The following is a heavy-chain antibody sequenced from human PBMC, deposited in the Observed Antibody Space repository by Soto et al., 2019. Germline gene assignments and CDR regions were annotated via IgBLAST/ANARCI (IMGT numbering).Heavy chain of an antibody. Sequence: ASVKVSCKASGYTFTGYYMHWVRQAPGQGLEWMGWINPNSGGTNYAQKFQGWVTMTRDTSISTAYMELSRLRSDDTAVYYCARERWELLTDGVAFDIWGQGTMVTVSS. CDR3: ARERWELLTDGVAFDI. D-gene: IGHD1-26*01. CDR2: INPNSGGT. J-gene: IGHJ3*02. V-gene: IGHV1-2*04. CDR1: GYTFTGYY.